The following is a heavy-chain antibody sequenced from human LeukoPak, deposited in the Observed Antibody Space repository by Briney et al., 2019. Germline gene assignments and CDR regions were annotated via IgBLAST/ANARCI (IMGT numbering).Heavy chain of an antibody. J-gene: IGHJ5*02. Sequence: PSATLSLTCTVAGDSMRSFYWCFIRQPAGKGLEWIGRINTSGTTWYNASRKSRVAMSVDTSKNQFSLRLTSVTAADTAVYYCARGDLYDGGGRNWFDPWGQGTLVTVSS. V-gene: IGHV4-4*07. CDR2: INTSGTT. CDR1: GDSMRSFY. D-gene: IGHD3-16*01. CDR3: ARGDLYDGGGRNWFDP.